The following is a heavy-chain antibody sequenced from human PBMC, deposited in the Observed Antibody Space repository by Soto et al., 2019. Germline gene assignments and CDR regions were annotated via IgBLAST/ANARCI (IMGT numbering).Heavy chain of an antibody. V-gene: IGHV3-33*01. CDR2: IWNDGNNK. CDR1: GFTFSFYG. Sequence: GGSLRLSCAASGFTFSFYGMDWVRQAPGKGLEWVAVIWNDGNNKYYADSVKGRFTISRDNSKSTLYLQMNSLRAEDTAVYYCARDLGGSYGPFDYWGQGALVTVSS. CDR3: ARDLGGSYGPFDY. J-gene: IGHJ4*02. D-gene: IGHD5-18*01.